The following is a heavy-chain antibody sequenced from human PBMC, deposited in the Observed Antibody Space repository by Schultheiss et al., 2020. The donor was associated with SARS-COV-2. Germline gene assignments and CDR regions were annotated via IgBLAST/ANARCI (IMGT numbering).Heavy chain of an antibody. D-gene: IGHD5-18*01. CDR1: GGSITSSNW. CDR2: VYHNGST. J-gene: IGHJ4*02. V-gene: IGHV4-4*02. CDR3: ARHEGGYLGYFHH. Sequence: SETLSLTCAVSGGSITSSNWWSWVRQPPGKGLEWIGEVYHNGSTNYIPSLKTRVTMSADTSKKQISLKLSSVTPADTAVYYCARHEGGYLGYFHHWGQGTLVTVSS.